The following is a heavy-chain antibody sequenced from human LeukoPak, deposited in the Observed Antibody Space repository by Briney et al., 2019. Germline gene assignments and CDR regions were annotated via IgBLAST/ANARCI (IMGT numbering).Heavy chain of an antibody. J-gene: IGHJ5*02. CDR2: ISWNSGSI. CDR3: AKDMARSSGIWFDP. V-gene: IGHV3-9*01. D-gene: IGHD3-10*01. CDR1: GFTFDDYA. Sequence: PGGSLRLSCAASGFTFDDYAMHWVRQAPGKGLEWVSGISWNSGSIGYADSVKGRFTISRDNAKNSLYLQMNSLRAEDTALYYCAKDMARSSGIWFDPWGQGTLVTVSS.